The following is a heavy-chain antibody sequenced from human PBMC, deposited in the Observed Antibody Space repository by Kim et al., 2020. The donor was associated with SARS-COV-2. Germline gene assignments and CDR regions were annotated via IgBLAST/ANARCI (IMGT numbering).Heavy chain of an antibody. J-gene: IGHJ4*02. CDR1: GFTFSSYN. D-gene: IGHD1-26*01. V-gene: IGHV3-21*01. CDR2: ISGTSSYI. Sequence: GGSLRLSCAASGFTFSSYNMNWVRQAPGKGLEWVSSISGTSSYIYYADSLKGRFTISRDNAKNSLYLQMNSLRAEDTAVYYCVERGWAGYFDYWGQGTL. CDR3: VERGWAGYFDY.